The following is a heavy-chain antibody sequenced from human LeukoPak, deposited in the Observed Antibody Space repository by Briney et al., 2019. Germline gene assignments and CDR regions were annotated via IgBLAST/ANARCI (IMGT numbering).Heavy chain of an antibody. CDR2: IRSQSNGGTT. V-gene: IGHV3-15*01. Sequence: PGGSLRLSCAASGFTFSNAWMSWVRQAPGKGLEWVGRIRSQSNGGTTDYAAPVKGRFTISRDDSKNTLYLQMNSLKTEDTAVYYRTTWTGGVVVTNWGQGTLVTVSS. D-gene: IGHD2-2*01. CDR3: TTWTGGVVVTN. CDR1: GFTFSNAW. J-gene: IGHJ4*02.